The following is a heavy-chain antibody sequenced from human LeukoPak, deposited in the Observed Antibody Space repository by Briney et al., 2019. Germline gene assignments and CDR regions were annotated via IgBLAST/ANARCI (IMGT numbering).Heavy chain of an antibody. Sequence: GGSLRLSCAASGFTFSSYAMSWVRQAPGKGLEWVSAISGSGGSTYYADSVKGRFTISRDNAKNSLYLQMNSLRAEDTAVYYCARDMGGNWFDPWGQGTLVTVSS. V-gene: IGHV3-23*01. CDR1: GFTFSSYA. CDR2: ISGSGGST. D-gene: IGHD3-16*01. J-gene: IGHJ5*02. CDR3: ARDMGGNWFDP.